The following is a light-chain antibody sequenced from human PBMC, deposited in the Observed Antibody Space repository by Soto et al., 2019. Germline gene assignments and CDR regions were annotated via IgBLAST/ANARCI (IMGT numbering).Light chain of an antibody. CDR2: VAS. CDR3: QQDNSLPLI. CDR1: QGISSW. J-gene: IGKJ4*01. Sequence: DVPMSQSPSSVASSLGNRFTITCRACQGISSWLAWYQQKPGKGPKLLIYVASSLQSVVPSRLSGSGSGTEFTITISILQAEDFASYYCQQDNSLPLIFGGGAKVDI. V-gene: IGKV1D-12*01.